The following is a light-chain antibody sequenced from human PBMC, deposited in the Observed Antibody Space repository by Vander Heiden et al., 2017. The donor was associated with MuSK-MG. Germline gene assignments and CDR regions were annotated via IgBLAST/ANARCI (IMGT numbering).Light chain of an antibody. CDR3: HSYARTNNV. CDR2: EVA. CDR1: ASDFGDSDH. J-gene: IGLJ2*01. Sequence: HSALTQSPSASGSPVHSVTISCTGTASDFGDSDHVSWYQQYPGRAPKLIIDEVAKRPSGVPDRFSGSKSVNTASLTVSGLQAEDEADYYCHSYARTNNVFGGGTRLTVL. V-gene: IGLV2-8*01.